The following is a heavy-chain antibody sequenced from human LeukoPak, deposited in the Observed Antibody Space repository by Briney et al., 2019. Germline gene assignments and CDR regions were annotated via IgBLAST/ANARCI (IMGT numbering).Heavy chain of an antibody. CDR3: ARTAKDIVIVPASYYMDV. V-gene: IGHV3-21*01. J-gene: IGHJ6*03. D-gene: IGHD2-2*01. CDR2: ISSSGTSI. CDR1: GFTFTNYG. Sequence: GVLRLSCAASGFTFTNYGMNWVRQPPGKGLEWVSSISSSGTSIDYADSVNGRFTVSRDSATNSLYLKMNSLSAEDTAVYYCARTAKDIVIVPASYYMDVWGKGTTVTVSS.